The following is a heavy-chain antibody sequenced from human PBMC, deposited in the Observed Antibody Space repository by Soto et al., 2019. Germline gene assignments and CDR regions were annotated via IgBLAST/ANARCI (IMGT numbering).Heavy chain of an antibody. CDR1: GFTYSTYT. CDR3: ARDSTYGPPTNFDF. CDR2: ISYDGNNK. J-gene: IGHJ4*02. D-gene: IGHD3-10*01. Sequence: PGGSLRLSCAASGFTYSTYTMHWVRQAPGKGLEWVAVISYDGNNKFYADSVKGRFTISRDSTKQTLYLQMNSLRAEDTAVYYCARDSTYGPPTNFDFWGQGTLVTVSS. V-gene: IGHV3-30-3*01.